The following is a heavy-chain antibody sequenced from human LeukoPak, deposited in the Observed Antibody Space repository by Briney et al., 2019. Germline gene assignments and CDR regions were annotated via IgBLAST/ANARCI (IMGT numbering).Heavy chain of an antibody. V-gene: IGHV3-48*01. J-gene: IGHJ4*02. Sequence: LAGGSLRLSCAASGFTFSSYNMNWVRQAPGKGLEWVSYISSSSSTIYYADSVKGRFTISRDNSKNTLYLQMNSLRAEDTAVYYCADGPPLYYDAKSGTFDYWGQGTLVTVSS. D-gene: IGHD3-22*01. CDR1: GFTFSSYN. CDR3: ADGPPLYYDAKSGTFDY. CDR2: ISSSSSTI.